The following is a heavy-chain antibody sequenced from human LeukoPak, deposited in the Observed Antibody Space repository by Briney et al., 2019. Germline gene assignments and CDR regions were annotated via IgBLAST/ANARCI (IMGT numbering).Heavy chain of an antibody. CDR1: SGSFSGYY. V-gene: IGHV4-34*01. CDR2: INHSGST. CDR3: ARGGVGYSGYDHYYMDV. D-gene: IGHD5-12*01. J-gene: IGHJ6*03. Sequence: SETLSLTCAVYSGSFSGYYWSWIRQPPGKGLEWIGEINHSGSTTYNPSLKSRVTISVDTSKNQFSLKLNSVTAADTAVYYCARGGVGYSGYDHYYMDVWGKGTTVTVSS.